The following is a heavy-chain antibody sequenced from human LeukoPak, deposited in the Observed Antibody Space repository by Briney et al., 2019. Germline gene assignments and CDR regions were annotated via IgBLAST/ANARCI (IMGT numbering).Heavy chain of an antibody. J-gene: IGHJ6*03. D-gene: IGHD3-10*01. CDR1: GGSISSYY. CDR2: IYTSGST. V-gene: IGHV4-4*07. CDR3: AREGRDSRYYYYMDV. Sequence: SETLSLTCTVSGGSISSYYWSWIRQPAGKGLEWIGRIYTSGSTNYNPSLKSRVTVSVDTSKNQFSLKLSSVTAADTAVYYCAREGRDSRYYYYMDVWGKGTTVTVSS.